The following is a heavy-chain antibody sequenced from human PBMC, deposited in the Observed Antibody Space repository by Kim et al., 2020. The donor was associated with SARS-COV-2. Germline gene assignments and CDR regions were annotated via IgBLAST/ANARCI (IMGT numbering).Heavy chain of an antibody. D-gene: IGHD2-2*01. Sequence: GGSLRLSCAASGFTFRRYGMNWVRQAPGKGLEWVSYISSSSNSKYYADSVKGRFTISRDNAKDSLYLQMNGLRAEDTAVYYCAREVLVSPAAFDIWGQGTLVTVSS. CDR3: AREVLVSPAAFDI. V-gene: IGHV3-48*03. J-gene: IGHJ3*02. CDR2: ISSSSNSK. CDR1: GFTFRRYG.